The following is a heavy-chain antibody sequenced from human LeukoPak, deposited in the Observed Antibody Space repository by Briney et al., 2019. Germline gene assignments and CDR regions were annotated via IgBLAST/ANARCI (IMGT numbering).Heavy chain of an antibody. J-gene: IGHJ3*02. CDR1: GFTFIRHW. D-gene: IGHD3-10*01. CDR2: ISGSGGST. V-gene: IGHV3-23*01. CDR3: AKDPGDTYYYGSGGDAFDI. Sequence: GGSLRLSCAGSGFTFIRHWMHWVRQAPGKGLEWVSAISGSGGSTYYADSVKGRFTISRDNSKNTLYLQMNSLRAEDTAVYYCAKDPGDTYYYGSGGDAFDIWGQGTMVTVSS.